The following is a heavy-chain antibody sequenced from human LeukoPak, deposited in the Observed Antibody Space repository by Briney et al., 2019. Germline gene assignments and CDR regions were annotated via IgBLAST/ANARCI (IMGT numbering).Heavy chain of an antibody. D-gene: IGHD4-17*01. CDR2: ITRGSIYT. CDR3: AKDRYGDFDY. CDR1: GFTFSNYN. Sequence: GGSLRLSCAASGFTFSNYNMNWVRQTPGKGLEWVSSITRGSIYTFYADSVKGRFTISRDNSKNTLYLQMNSLRADDTAVYYCAKDRYGDFDYWGQGTLVTVSS. J-gene: IGHJ4*02. V-gene: IGHV3-21*04.